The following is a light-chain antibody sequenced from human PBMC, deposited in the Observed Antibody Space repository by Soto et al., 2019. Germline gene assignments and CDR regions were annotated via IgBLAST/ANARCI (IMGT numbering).Light chain of an antibody. J-gene: IGLJ1*01. CDR3: SSYAGSVXV. CDR2: DVS. CDR1: SSDVGAYNY. Sequence: QSVLTQPPSASGSPGQSVSISCTGTSSDVGAYNYVSWYQQHPGKAPKLMIYDVSKRPSGVPDRFSGSKSGNTASLTVSGLQAEDEADYYCSSYAGSVXVFGTGTKVTVL. V-gene: IGLV2-8*01.